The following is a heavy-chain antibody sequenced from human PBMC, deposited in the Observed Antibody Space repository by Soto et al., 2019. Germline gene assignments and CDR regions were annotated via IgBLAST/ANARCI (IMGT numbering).Heavy chain of an antibody. Sequence: EVQLVESGGGLVQPGGSLRLSCAASGFTFSSYSMNWVCQAPGKGLEWVSYISSSSSTIYYADSVKGRFTISRDNAKNSLYLQMNSLRDEDTAVYYCARENYGDYLNWFDPWGQGTLVTVSS. CDR1: GFTFSSYS. J-gene: IGHJ5*02. CDR2: ISSSSSTI. D-gene: IGHD4-17*01. CDR3: ARENYGDYLNWFDP. V-gene: IGHV3-48*02.